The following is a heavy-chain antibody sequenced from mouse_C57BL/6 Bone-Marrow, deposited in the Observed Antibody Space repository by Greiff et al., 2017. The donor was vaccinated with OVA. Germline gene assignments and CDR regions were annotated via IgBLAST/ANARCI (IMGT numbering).Heavy chain of an antibody. Sequence: QVQLKESGSELRSPGSSVKLSCKDFDSEVFPIAYMSWVRQKPGHGFEWIGGILPSIGRTIYGEKFEDKATLDADTLSNTAYLELNSLSSEDSAIYYCARRWLLGPLDYWGQGTTLTVSS. V-gene: IGHV15-2*01. CDR3: ARRWLLGPLDY. J-gene: IGHJ2*01. D-gene: IGHD2-3*01. CDR1: DSEVFPIAY. CDR2: ILPSIGRT.